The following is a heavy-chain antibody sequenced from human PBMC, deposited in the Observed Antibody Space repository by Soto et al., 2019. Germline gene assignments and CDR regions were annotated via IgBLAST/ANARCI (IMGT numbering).Heavy chain of an antibody. V-gene: IGHV4-31*03. CDR3: ARWVEVSLDYFDS. D-gene: IGHD2-15*01. CDR2: IYHSGRT. CDR1: GGSISNGYYY. Sequence: SXTLSLTCTVSGGSISNGYYYWVWVRQNPGKGLEWIGHIYHSGRTYYNPSLKSRVTISVDTSKNQFSLNLSSVTAADTAVYYCARWVEVSLDYFDSWGQGTPVTVS. J-gene: IGHJ4*02.